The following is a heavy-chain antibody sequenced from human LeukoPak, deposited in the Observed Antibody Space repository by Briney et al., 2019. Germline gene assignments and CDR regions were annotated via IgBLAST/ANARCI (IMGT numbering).Heavy chain of an antibody. V-gene: IGHV3-7*03. D-gene: IGHD5-12*01. CDR2: IKQDGSQE. CDR1: RFTLSTYW. CDR3: ATPRASDY. Sequence: GGSLRLSCAASRFTLSTYWMSWVRQAPGKGLEWVAHIKQDGSQEYYVDSVKGRFTISRDSAKNSLYLQMNSLRAEDTAVYYCATPRASDYWGQGTLVTVSS. J-gene: IGHJ4*02.